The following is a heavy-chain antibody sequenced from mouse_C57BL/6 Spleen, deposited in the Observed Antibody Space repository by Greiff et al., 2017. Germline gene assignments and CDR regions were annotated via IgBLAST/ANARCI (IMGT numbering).Heavy chain of an antibody. CDR1: GFTFTDYY. CDR2: IRNKANGYTT. CDR3: ARYTPYYAMDY. J-gene: IGHJ4*01. V-gene: IGHV7-3*01. Sequence: EVQVVESGGGLVQPGGSLSLSCAASGFTFTDYYMSWVRQPPGKALEWLGFIRNKANGYTTEYSASVKGRFTISRDNSQSILYLQMNALRAEDRATYYCARYTPYYAMDYWGQGTSVTVSS.